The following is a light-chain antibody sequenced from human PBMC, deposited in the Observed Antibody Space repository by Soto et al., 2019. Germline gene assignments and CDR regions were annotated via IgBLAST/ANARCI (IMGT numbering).Light chain of an antibody. CDR1: SSDLSIYNY. V-gene: IGLV2-14*01. Sequence: QSLLTQPASVSGSPGQSITISCTGTSSDLSIYNYVSWYQQQPGKSPKIMIYQVTNRPSGVSNRFSGSRSGNTASLNISGLQAEDEADYYCSSNTDSXNYVVGSGIKVXV. CDR2: QVT. J-gene: IGLJ1*01. CDR3: SSNTDSXNYV.